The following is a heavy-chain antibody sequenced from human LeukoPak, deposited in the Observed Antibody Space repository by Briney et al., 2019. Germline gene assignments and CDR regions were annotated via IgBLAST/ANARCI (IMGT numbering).Heavy chain of an antibody. J-gene: IGHJ4*02. V-gene: IGHV7-4-1*02. CDR3: ARSLFYYYDSSGYSHFDY. CDR2: INTNTGNP. Sequence: GASVKVSCKASGYSFTSYAMHWVRQAPGQGLGWMGWINTNTGNPTYAQGFTGRFVFSLDTSVSTAYLQISSLKAEDTAVYYCARSLFYYYDSSGYSHFDYWGQGTLVTVSS. D-gene: IGHD3-22*01. CDR1: GYSFTSYA.